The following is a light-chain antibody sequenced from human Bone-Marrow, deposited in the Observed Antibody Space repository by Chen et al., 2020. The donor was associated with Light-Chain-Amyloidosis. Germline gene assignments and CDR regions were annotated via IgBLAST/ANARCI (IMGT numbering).Light chain of an antibody. V-gene: IGLV2-14*01. CDR3: SSYTITNTLV. CDR2: EVT. J-gene: IGLJ1*01. CDR1: SSYVGGDIH. Sequence: SARTQSPSLSASPVLPTPISCTGTSSYVGGDIHVSWSQQHPDKAPKLMIYEVTNRPSWVPDRFSGSKSDNTASLTISGLQTEDEADYFCSSYTITNTLVFGSGTRVTVL.